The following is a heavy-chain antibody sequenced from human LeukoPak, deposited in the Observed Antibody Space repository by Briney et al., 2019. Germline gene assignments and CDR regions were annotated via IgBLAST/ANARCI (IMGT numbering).Heavy chain of an antibody. CDR2: ISSSSSYI. CDR1: GFTFSSYS. V-gene: IGHV3-21*01. D-gene: IGHD1-26*01. Sequence: GGSLRLSCAASGFTFSSYSMNWVRQAPGKGLEWVSSISSSSSYIYYADSVKGRFTISRDNAKNSLYLQMNSLRAEDTAVYYCARDSNNGSHSGWYFDLWGRGTLVTVSS. CDR3: ARDSNNGSHSGWYFDL. J-gene: IGHJ2*01.